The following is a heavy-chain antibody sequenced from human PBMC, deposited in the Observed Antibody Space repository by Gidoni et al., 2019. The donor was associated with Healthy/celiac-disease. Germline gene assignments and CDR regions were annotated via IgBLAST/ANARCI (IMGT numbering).Heavy chain of an antibody. CDR2: IRSKAYGGTT. CDR1: GFTFGDYA. J-gene: IGHJ3*02. Sequence: EVQLVESGGGLVQPGRSLRLSCTASGFTFGDYAMSWVRQAPGKGLEWVGFIRSKAYGGTTEYAASVKGRFTISRDDSKSIAYLQMNSLKTEDTAVYYCTREGYYYDSSGYYPDAFDIWGQGTMVTVSS. D-gene: IGHD3-22*01. V-gene: IGHV3-49*04. CDR3: TREGYYYDSSGYYPDAFDI.